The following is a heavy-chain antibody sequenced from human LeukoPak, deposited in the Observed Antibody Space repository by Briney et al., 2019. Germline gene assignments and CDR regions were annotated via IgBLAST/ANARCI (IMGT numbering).Heavy chain of an antibody. V-gene: IGHV3-30*18. CDR3: AKSGRATGYSSFDS. J-gene: IGHJ4*02. D-gene: IGHD3-9*01. CDR2: ISDDANNE. Sequence: GNSLRLSCAASGFSFSKYGMHWVRQAPGKGLEWVAVISDDANNEEYADSVKGRFTLSRDNSKNTVYLRMNSLRAEDTAVYYCAKSGRATGYSSFDSWGQGTLVTVFS. CDR1: GFSFSKYG.